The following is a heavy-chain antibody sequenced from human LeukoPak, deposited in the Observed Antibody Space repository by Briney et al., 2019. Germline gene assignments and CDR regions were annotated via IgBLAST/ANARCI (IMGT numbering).Heavy chain of an antibody. D-gene: IGHD7-27*01. Sequence: KPSETLSLTCAVYGGSFSGYYWSWIRQPPGKGLEWIGEINHSGSTNYNPSLKSRVTISVDTSKNQFSLKLSSVTAADTAVYYCARAVLWGTDALDIWGQGTMVTVSS. CDR3: ARAVLWGTDALDI. V-gene: IGHV4-34*01. J-gene: IGHJ3*02. CDR1: GGSFSGYY. CDR2: INHSGST.